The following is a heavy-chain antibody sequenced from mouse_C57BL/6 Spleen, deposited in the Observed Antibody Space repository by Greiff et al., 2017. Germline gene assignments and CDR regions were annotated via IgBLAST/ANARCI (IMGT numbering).Heavy chain of an antibody. Sequence: VQLQQSGPELVKPGASVKISCKASGYAFSSSWMNWVKQRPGKGLEWIGRISPGDGDTNYNGKFKGKATLTADKSSSTAYMQLSSLASDDSAVYFCAREVSNYGGFAYWGQGTLVTVSA. J-gene: IGHJ3*01. CDR3: AREVSNYGGFAY. CDR2: ISPGDGDT. D-gene: IGHD2-5*01. V-gene: IGHV1-82*01. CDR1: GYAFSSSW.